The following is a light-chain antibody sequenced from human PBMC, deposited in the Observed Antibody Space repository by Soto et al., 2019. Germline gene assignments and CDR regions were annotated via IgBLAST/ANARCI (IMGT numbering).Light chain of an antibody. CDR3: QQYGGSPLT. CDR1: QSVSSSY. Sequence: ETVLTQSPGTLSLSPGERATLSCRATQSVSSSYLAWYQQKPGQAPRLLIYGASNRATGIPDRFCGSGSGTDFTLTISRLEPGDFAVYYCQQYGGSPLTFGGGTKVEIK. J-gene: IGKJ4*01. CDR2: GAS. V-gene: IGKV3-20*01.